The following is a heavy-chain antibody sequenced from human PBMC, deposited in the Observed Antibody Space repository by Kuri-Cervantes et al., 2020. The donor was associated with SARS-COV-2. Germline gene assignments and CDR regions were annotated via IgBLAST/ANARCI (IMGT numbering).Heavy chain of an antibody. CDR2: VIYSGST. CDR3: ERLRRLNRDWFATGYYMDV. CDR1: GASFGNYH. Sequence: SQTLSLTCGVSGASFGNYHWSWVRQPPGKGLEWIGDVIYSGSTNYSPSLKSRVTISVDTSKNQFSLNLASVTAADTAVYHCERLRRLNRDWFATGYYMDVWGKGTTVTVSS. V-gene: IGHV4-34*12. J-gene: IGHJ6*03. D-gene: IGHD3-9*01.